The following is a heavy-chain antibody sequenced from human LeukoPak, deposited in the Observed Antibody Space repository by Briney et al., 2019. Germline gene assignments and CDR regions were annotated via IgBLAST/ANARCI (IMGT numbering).Heavy chain of an antibody. D-gene: IGHD6-13*01. CDR1: GGSISSYY. CDR2: IYYSGST. V-gene: IGHV4-59*01. J-gene: IGHJ6*03. Sequence: NPSETLSLTCTVSGGSISSYYWSWIRLPPGKGLEWIGYIYYSGSTNYNPSLKSRVTISVDTSKNQFSLKLSSVTAADTAVYYCARASGSSGHYYYYMDVWGKGTTVTASS. CDR3: ARASGSSGHYYYYMDV.